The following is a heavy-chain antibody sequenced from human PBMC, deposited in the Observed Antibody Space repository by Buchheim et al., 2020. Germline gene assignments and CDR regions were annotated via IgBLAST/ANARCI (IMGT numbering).Heavy chain of an antibody. CDR1: GFTFSSYG. CDR3: ARDRGEMTTVTIYWFDP. CDR2: ISYDGSNK. D-gene: IGHD4-11*01. Sequence: QVQLVESGGGVVQPGRSLRLSCAASGFTFSSYGMHWVRQAPGKGLEWVAVISYDGSNKYYADSVKGRFTISRDNSKNTLYLQMNSLRAEDTAVYYCARDRGEMTTVTIYWFDPWGQGTL. J-gene: IGHJ5*02. V-gene: IGHV3-30*03.